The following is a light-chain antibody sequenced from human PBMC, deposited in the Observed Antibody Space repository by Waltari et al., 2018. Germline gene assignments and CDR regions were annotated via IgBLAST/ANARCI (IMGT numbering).Light chain of an antibody. V-gene: IGKV3-15*01. Sequence: EIVLTQSPGTLSLSPGERATLSCRASQSVSSSYLAWYQQKPGQAPRLLIYGASTTATGIPARFTGSGSGTEFTLTISSLQSEDFAVYYCQQYNNWPLTFGGGTEVEIK. CDR1: QSVSSSY. J-gene: IGKJ4*01. CDR3: QQYNNWPLT. CDR2: GAS.